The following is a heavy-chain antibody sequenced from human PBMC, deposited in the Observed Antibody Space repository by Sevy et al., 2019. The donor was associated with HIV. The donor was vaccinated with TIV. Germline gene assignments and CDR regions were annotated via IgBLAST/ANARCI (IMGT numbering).Heavy chain of an antibody. J-gene: IGHJ1*01. Sequence: ASVKVSCKASGYTFTRYDINWVRQATGQGREWMGWMNPNSGNTGYAQKFQGRVTVTRNTSINPAYMELSSLRSDDTAVYYCTRGGYYALWGQGTLVTVSS. D-gene: IGHD3-10*01. CDR2: MNPNSGNT. CDR1: GYTFTRYD. V-gene: IGHV1-8*03. CDR3: TRGGYYAL.